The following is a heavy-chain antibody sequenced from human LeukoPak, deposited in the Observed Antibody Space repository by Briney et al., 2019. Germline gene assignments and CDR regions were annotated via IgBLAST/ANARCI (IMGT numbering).Heavy chain of an antibody. CDR3: AGDSSGPNVFDY. J-gene: IGHJ4*02. Sequence: PGGSLRLSCAASGFTVSSNFMTWVRQAPGKGLEWVSVIYSGGSTYYADSVKGRFTISRDNSKNTLYLQMNSLRAEDTAVYHCAGDSSGPNVFDYWGQGTLVTVSS. D-gene: IGHD3-22*01. CDR2: IYSGGST. CDR1: GFTVSSNF. V-gene: IGHV3-53*01.